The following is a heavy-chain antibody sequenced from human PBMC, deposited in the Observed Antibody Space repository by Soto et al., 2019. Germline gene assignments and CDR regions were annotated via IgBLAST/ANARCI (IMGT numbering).Heavy chain of an antibody. CDR2: ISYDGSNK. Sequence: GGSLRLSCAASGFTFSSYGMHWVRQAPGKGLEWVAVISYDGSNKYYADSVKGRFTISRDNSKNTLYLQMNSLRAEDTTVYYCAKSDFDYWGQGTLVTVSS. CDR1: GFTFSSYG. V-gene: IGHV3-30*18. J-gene: IGHJ4*02. CDR3: AKSDFDY.